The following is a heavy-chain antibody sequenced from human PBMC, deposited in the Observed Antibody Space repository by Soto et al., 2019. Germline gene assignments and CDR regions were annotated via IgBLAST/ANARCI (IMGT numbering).Heavy chain of an antibody. V-gene: IGHV4-4*02. J-gene: IGHJ6*02. CDR2: IYHSGST. CDR1: GGSISSRNW. D-gene: IGHD6-13*01. CDR3: ARDGTAAAVAAMDI. Sequence: QVQLQESGPGLVKPSGTLSLTCVVSGGSISSRNWWSWVRQPPGKGLEWIGEIYHSGSTNYNPSLKSRVTISIDKSKNQFSLNLSSASADDTAVYYCARDGTAAAVAAMDIWGQGTTVTVSS.